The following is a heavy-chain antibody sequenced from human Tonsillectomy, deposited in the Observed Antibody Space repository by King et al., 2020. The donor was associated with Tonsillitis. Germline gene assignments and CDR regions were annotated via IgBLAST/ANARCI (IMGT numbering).Heavy chain of an antibody. CDR2: IKQDGSEK. V-gene: IGHV3-7*03. CDR3: AGGPPYSSLDYYYGMDV. CDR1: GFTFSSYW. J-gene: IGHJ6*02. D-gene: IGHD6-13*01. Sequence: VQLVESGGGLVQPGGSLRLSCAASGFTFSSYWMSWVRQAPGKGLECVANIKQDGSEKYYVDSVKGRLTISRDNAKNSLYLQLDSLRAEDTAVYYCAGGPPYSSLDYYYGMDVWGQGTTVTVSS.